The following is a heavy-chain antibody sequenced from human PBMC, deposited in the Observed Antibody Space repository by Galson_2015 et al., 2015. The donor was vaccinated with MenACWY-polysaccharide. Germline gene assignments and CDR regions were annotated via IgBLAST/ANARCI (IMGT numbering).Heavy chain of an antibody. Sequence: SLRLSCAASGFTFGNHWMHWVRQAPGEGRVWVSRINTVATIIYYADSVKGRFAISRDNARDTLYLEMNSLRAEDTGVYFCARDRVDAVVIYDHTMFDSWGQGVLVTVSS. CDR1: GFTFGNHW. D-gene: IGHD5-18*01. CDR2: INTVATII. CDR3: ARDRVDAVVIYDHTMFDS. V-gene: IGHV3-74*01. J-gene: IGHJ4*02.